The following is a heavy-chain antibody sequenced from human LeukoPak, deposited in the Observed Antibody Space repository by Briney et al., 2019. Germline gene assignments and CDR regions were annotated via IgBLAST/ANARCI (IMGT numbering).Heavy chain of an antibody. CDR1: GGSFSGYY. Sequence: SETLSLTCAVYGGSFSGYYWSWIRQPPGEGLEWIGEVNHSGSTNYNPSLKGRVTISVDTSKNQFSLKLSSVTAADTAVYYCARGSRKLGWFGELSGFDYWGQGTLVTVSS. V-gene: IGHV4-34*01. D-gene: IGHD3-10*01. CDR3: ARGSRKLGWFGELSGFDY. CDR2: VNHSGST. J-gene: IGHJ4*02.